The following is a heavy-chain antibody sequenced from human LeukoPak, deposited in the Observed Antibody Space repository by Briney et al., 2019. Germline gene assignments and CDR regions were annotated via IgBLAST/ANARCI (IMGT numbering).Heavy chain of an antibody. J-gene: IGHJ4*02. V-gene: IGHV1-18*01. CDR2: ISAYNGNT. D-gene: IGHD5-24*01. Sequence: GASVKVSCEASGYTFTSYGISWVRQAPGQGLEWVGWISAYNGNTNYAQKLQGRVTMTTDTPTSTAYMELRSLRSDDTAVYYCARDKRYKDGYNSGVFDYWGQGTLVTVSS. CDR3: ARDKRYKDGYNSGVFDY. CDR1: GYTFTSYG.